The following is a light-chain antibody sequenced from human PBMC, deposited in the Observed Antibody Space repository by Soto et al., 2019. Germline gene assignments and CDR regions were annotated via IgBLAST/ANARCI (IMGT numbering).Light chain of an antibody. CDR1: NSNIGSNT. V-gene: IGLV1-40*01. Sequence: QSVLTQPPSASGTPGQRVTISCSGSNSNIGSNTVNWYQQLPGTAPKLLIYANSNRPSGVPDRFSGSKSGISASLAITGLQADDEADYYCQSYESSSLSGFVFGSGTKV. J-gene: IGLJ1*01. CDR3: QSYESSSLSGFV. CDR2: ANS.